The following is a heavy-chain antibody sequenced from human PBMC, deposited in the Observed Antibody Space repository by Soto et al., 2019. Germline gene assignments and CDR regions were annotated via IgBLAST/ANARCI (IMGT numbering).Heavy chain of an antibody. CDR2: IWYDGSNK. CDR3: AKGGRAYCGVDCRYYFDS. D-gene: IGHD2-21*02. Sequence: GGSLRLSCAASGFTFSSYGMHWVRQAPGKGLEWVAVIWYDGSNKFYADSVKGRFTISRDNSKNTLYLQMNSLRAEDTAVYYCAKGGRAYCGVDCRYYFDSWGQETLFTVSS. J-gene: IGHJ4*02. V-gene: IGHV3-30*02. CDR1: GFTFSSYG.